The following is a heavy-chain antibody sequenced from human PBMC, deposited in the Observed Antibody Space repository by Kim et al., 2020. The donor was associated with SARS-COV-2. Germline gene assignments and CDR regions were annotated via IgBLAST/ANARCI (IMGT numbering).Heavy chain of an antibody. J-gene: IGHJ5*02. D-gene: IGHD3-10*01. V-gene: IGHV1-69*01. CDR3: ARDRRYGSGIISWFDP. Sequence: KFQGRVTITADESTSTAYMELSSLRSEDTAVYYCARDRRYGSGIISWFDPWGQGTLVTVSS.